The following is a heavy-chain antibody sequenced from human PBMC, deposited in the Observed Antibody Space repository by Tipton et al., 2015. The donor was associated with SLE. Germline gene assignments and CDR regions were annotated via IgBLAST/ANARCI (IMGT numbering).Heavy chain of an antibody. CDR1: GFTFSSYE. J-gene: IGHJ4*02. Sequence: QLVQSGGGVVQPGMSLRLSCAASGFTFSSYEMNWVRQAPGKGLEWVSYISSSGSTIYYADSVKGRFTISRDNAKNSLYLQMNSLRAEDTAVYYCARWGGGSRYKDWGQGTLVTVSS. V-gene: IGHV3-48*03. D-gene: IGHD2-15*01. CDR2: ISSSGSTI. CDR3: ARWGGGSRYKD.